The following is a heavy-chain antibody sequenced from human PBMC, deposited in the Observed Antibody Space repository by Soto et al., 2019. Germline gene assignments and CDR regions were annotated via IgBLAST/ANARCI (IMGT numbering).Heavy chain of an antibody. CDR2: IDPSDSYT. CDR1: GYSFTSYW. J-gene: IGHJ6*02. CDR3: ARLSRLTIFGVVTPYSYYGMDV. V-gene: IGHV5-10-1*01. Sequence: SLKISCQGSGYSFTSYWISWVRQMPGKGLEWMGRIDPSDSYTNYSPSFQGHVTISADKSISTAYLQWSSLKASDTAMYYCARLSRLTIFGVVTPYSYYGMDVWGQGTTLTVYS. D-gene: IGHD3-3*01.